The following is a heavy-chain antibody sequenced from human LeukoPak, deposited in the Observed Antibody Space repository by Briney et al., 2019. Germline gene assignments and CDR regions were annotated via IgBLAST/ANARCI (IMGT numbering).Heavy chain of an antibody. V-gene: IGHV3-9*01. J-gene: IGHJ5*01. Sequence: PGGSLRLSCALSGFTGDDYAMHWVRQVPGKGLEWVSRIFLYSGEVDYADSVKGRFTVSTDKAKNSLYLQMNSLRPEDTALYYCGRDLVPGGLDSWGQGTMVTVSS. CDR3: GRDLVPGGLDS. CDR2: IFLYSGEV. CDR1: GFTGDDYA. D-gene: IGHD4/OR15-4a*01.